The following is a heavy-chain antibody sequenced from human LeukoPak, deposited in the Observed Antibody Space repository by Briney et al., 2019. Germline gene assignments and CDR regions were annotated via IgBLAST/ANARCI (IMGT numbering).Heavy chain of an antibody. V-gene: IGHV4-39*07. Sequence: SETLSLTCTVSGGSISSSSYYWGWIRQPPGKGLEWIGSIYHSGSTYYNSSLKSRVTISVDTSKNQFSLKLSSVTAADTAVYYCARENQYYYDSSGYYQDWGQGTLVTVSS. CDR2: IYHSGST. CDR1: GGSISSSSYY. J-gene: IGHJ4*02. CDR3: ARENQYYYDSSGYYQD. D-gene: IGHD3-22*01.